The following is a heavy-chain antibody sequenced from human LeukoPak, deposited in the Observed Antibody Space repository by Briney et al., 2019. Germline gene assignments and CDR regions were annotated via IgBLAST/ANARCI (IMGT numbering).Heavy chain of an antibody. CDR2: ISYDGSNK. J-gene: IGHJ4*02. Sequence: HSGGSLRLSCAASGFTFSSYAMHWVRQAPGKGLEWVAVISYDGSNKYYADSVKGRFTISRDNSKNTLYLQMNSLRAEDTAVYYCAKDAHPHSSGWYWGQGTLVTVSS. D-gene: IGHD6-19*01. V-gene: IGHV3-30-3*01. CDR1: GFTFSSYA. CDR3: AKDAHPHSSGWY.